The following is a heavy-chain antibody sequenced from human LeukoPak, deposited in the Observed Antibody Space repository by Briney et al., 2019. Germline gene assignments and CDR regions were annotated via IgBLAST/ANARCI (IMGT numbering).Heavy chain of an antibody. D-gene: IGHD3-22*01. J-gene: IGHJ4*02. CDR1: GFTFSSYW. V-gene: IGHV3-7*01. CDR2: IKQDGSEK. Sequence: GGSLRLSCAASGFTFSSYWMSWVRQAPGKGLGWVANIKQDGSEKYYVDSVKGRFTISRDNAKNSLYLQMNSLRAEDTAVYYCARDSKQGYSTYGDYWGQGTLVTASS. CDR3: ARDSKQGYSTYGDY.